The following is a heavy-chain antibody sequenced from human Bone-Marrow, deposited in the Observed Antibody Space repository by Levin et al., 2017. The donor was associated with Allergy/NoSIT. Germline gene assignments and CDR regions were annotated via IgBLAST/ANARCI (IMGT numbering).Heavy chain of an antibody. CDR1: GYTFTGYY. V-gene: IGHV1-2*06. CDR3: AREVAGDYGAFDI. D-gene: IGHD4-17*01. J-gene: IGHJ3*02. Sequence: ASGYTFTGYYFHWVRQAPGQGLEWMGRINPNSGVPDYAEKFQGRVTLTRNTAIRTTYMELGGLRSDDTAVYYCAREVAGDYGAFDIWGQGTRIIVSA. CDR2: INPNSGVP.